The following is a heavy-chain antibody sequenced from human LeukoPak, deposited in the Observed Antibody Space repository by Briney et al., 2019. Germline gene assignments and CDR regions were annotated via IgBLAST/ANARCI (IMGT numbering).Heavy chain of an antibody. D-gene: IGHD3-10*01. CDR2: ISYDGSNK. V-gene: IGHV3-30-3*01. CDR3: ARSYGRDGGFDY. Sequence: GGSLRLSCAASGFTFSSYAMHWVRQAPGKGLEWVAVISYDGSNKYYADSVKGRFTISRDNSKNTLYLQMNSLRAEDTAVYYCARSYGRDGGFDYWGQGTLVTVSS. J-gene: IGHJ4*02. CDR1: GFTFSSYA.